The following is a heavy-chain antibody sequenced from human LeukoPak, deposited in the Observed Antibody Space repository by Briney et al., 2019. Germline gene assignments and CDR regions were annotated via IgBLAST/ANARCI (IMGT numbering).Heavy chain of an antibody. CDR1: GDSVSNDTAA. V-gene: IGHV6-1*01. CDR3: ARLRRYIKQATSGMDV. J-gene: IGHJ6*02. D-gene: IGHD5-18*01. Sequence: SQTLSLTCAISGDSVSNDTAAWSWIRQSPSRGLEWLGRTYYRSKWYYDYAISVKSRMTIDLETSKNRFSLHLNSVTPDDTAVYYSARLRRYIKQATSGMDVWGQGTTVTVSS. CDR2: TYYRSKWYY.